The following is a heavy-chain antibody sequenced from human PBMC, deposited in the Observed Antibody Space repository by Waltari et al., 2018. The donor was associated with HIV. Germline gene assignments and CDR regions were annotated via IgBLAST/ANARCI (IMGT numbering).Heavy chain of an antibody. J-gene: IGHJ6*02. CDR1: GGPFSSYA. V-gene: IGHV1-69*12. Sequence: QVQLVQSGAEVKKPGSSVKVSCSASGGPFSSYANSWVRQAPGKGLDWMGGISPILGTANYAQKFQGRVTITADESTSTAYMELSSLRSEDTAVYYCARDGQQLVYYYYGMDVWGQGTTVTVSS. D-gene: IGHD6-13*01. CDR2: ISPILGTA. CDR3: ARDGQQLVYYYYGMDV.